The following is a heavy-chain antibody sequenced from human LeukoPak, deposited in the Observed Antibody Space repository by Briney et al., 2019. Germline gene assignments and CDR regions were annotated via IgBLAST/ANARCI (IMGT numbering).Heavy chain of an antibody. Sequence: SETLSLTCTVSGGSINNYYWSWIRQPPGKGLDWIGYLHYSGSTSYNPSLKSRVNISVDTSKNQFSLKLSSVTAADTAVYYCAGYEAGGSALDSWGQGTLVTVSS. CDR2: LHYSGST. CDR1: GGSINNYY. J-gene: IGHJ4*02. CDR3: AGYEAGGSALDS. V-gene: IGHV4-59*01. D-gene: IGHD2-15*01.